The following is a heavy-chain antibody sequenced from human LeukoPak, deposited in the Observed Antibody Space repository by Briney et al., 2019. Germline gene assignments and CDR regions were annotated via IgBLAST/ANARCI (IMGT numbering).Heavy chain of an antibody. CDR3: ARVPAIAAAGNYYFDY. V-gene: IGHV4-59*12. CDR2: IYYSGST. CDR1: GGSISSYY. D-gene: IGHD6-13*01. J-gene: IGHJ4*02. Sequence: SETLSLTCTVSGGSISSYYWSWIRQPPGKGLEWIGYIYYSGSTNYNPSLKSRVTISVDTSKNQFSLKLSSVTAADTAVYYCARVPAIAAAGNYYFDYWGQGTLVTVSS.